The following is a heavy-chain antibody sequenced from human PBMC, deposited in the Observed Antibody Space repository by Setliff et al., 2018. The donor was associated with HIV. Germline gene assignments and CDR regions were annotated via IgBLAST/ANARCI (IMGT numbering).Heavy chain of an antibody. J-gene: IGHJ4*02. CDR2: TFTSGIT. Sequence: TSETLSLTCTVSGGSISGYFWSWIRQPAGKGLEWIGRTFTSGITNYSPSLKSRVTMSADTSKNQFSRNLTSVTAADTAVYYCGREPKGGDDRALDYWGQGTLVTVTS. CDR1: GGSISGYF. CDR3: GREPKGGDDRALDY. D-gene: IGHD3-16*01. V-gene: IGHV4-4*07.